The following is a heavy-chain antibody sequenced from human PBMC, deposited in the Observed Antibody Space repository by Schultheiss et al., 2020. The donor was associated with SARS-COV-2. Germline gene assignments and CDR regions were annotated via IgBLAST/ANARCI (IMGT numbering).Heavy chain of an antibody. J-gene: IGHJ5*02. Sequence: GESLKISCAASGFTFSSYAMSWVRQAPGKGLEWVSAISGSGGSTYYADSVKGRFTISRDNSKNTLYLQMNSLRAEDTAVYYCARGSGIWNNWFDPWGQGTLVTVSS. CDR1: GFTFSSYA. D-gene: IGHD3-3*01. CDR2: ISGSGGST. CDR3: ARGSGIWNNWFDP. V-gene: IGHV3-23*01.